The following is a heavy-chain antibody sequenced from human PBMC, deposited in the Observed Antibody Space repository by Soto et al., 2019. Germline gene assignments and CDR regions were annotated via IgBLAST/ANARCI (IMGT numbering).Heavy chain of an antibody. J-gene: IGHJ4*02. V-gene: IGHV1-24*01. D-gene: IGHD1-26*01. CDR1: GYTLTELS. CDR3: ATLWELRARVATH. CDR2: FDPEDGET. Sequence: ASVKVSCKVSGYTLTELSMHWVRQAPGKGLEWMGGFDPEDGETIYAQKFQGRVTMTEDTSTDTAYMELSSLRSEDTAVYFCATLWELRARVATHWGQGTLVTVSS.